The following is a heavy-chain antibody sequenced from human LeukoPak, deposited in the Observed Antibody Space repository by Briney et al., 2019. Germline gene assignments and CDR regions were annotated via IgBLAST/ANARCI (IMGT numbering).Heavy chain of an antibody. Sequence: ASVKVPCKASGYTFTSYGISWVRQAPGQGLEWMGWISAYNGNTNYAQKLQGRVTMTTDTSTSTAYMELRSLRSDDTAVYYCARTSVVVAAEPFDYWGQGTLVTVSS. CDR1: GYTFTSYG. V-gene: IGHV1-18*01. CDR2: ISAYNGNT. J-gene: IGHJ4*02. CDR3: ARTSVVVAAEPFDY. D-gene: IGHD2-15*01.